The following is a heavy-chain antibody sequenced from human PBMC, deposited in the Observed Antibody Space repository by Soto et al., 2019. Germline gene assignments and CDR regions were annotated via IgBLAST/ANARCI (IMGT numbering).Heavy chain of an antibody. CDR2: ISSSSSYT. V-gene: IGHV3-11*05. CDR1: GFTFSDYY. J-gene: IGHJ4*02. D-gene: IGHD6-13*01. CDR3: ARGYIQAAGPIPFDY. Sequence: QVQLVESGGGLVKPGGSLRLSCAASGFTFSDYYMSWIRQAPGKGLEWVSYISSSSSYTNYADSVKGRFTISRDNAKNSPYLQMNSLRAEDTAVYYCARGYIQAAGPIPFDYWGQGTLVTVSS.